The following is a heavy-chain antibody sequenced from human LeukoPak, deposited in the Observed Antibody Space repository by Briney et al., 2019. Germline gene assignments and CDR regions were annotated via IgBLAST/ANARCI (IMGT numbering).Heavy chain of an antibody. CDR2: IYYSGST. Sequence: SETLSLTCTVSGGSISSYYWSWIRQPPGKGLEWIGYIYYSGSTNYNPSLKSRVTMSVDTSKNQFSLKLSSVTAADTAVYYCARGSPSSGSMTFDYWGQGTLVTVSS. J-gene: IGHJ4*02. CDR1: GGSISSYY. CDR3: ARGSPSSGSMTFDY. D-gene: IGHD6-19*01. V-gene: IGHV4-59*01.